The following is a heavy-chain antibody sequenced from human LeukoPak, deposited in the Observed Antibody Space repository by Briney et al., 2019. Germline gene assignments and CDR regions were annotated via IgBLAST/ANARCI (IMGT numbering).Heavy chain of an antibody. CDR3: AKAITATNFYAFDI. D-gene: IGHD5-18*01. Sequence: GGSLRLSCAASGVTFSSYSMNWVRQAPGKGLEWVSSISSSSSYIYYADAVKGRFTISRDNAKNSLYLQMNSLRGEDTAVYYCAKAITATNFYAFDIWGQGTMVTVSS. J-gene: IGHJ3*02. CDR1: GVTFSSYS. CDR2: ISSSSSYI. V-gene: IGHV3-21*01.